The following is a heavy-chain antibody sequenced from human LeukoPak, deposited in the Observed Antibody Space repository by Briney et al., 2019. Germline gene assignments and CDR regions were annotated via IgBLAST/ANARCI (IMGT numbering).Heavy chain of an antibody. CDR1: GLTVSSKY. V-gene: IGHV3-66*01. CDR3: ASGEYSSSFPLDS. D-gene: IGHD6-6*01. Sequence: VGSLSLSRAPSGLTVSSKYMSWVRQAPGKGLEWVSVIYSGSSTYYADSVKGRFTISRDTSKNTLYLQMTSLRAEETAVYYCASGEYSSSFPLDSWGQGTLVTVSS. J-gene: IGHJ4*02. CDR2: IYSGSST.